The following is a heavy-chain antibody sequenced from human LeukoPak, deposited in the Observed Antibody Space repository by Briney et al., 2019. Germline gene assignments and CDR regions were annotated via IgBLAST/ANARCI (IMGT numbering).Heavy chain of an antibody. Sequence: GGSLRLSCAASGFTFSSYWMSWVRQAPGKGLEWVSAISGSGGSTYYADSVKGRFTISRDNSKNTLYLQMNSLRAEDTAVYYCANSEQLWLLDYWGQGTLVTVSS. V-gene: IGHV3-23*01. D-gene: IGHD5-18*01. J-gene: IGHJ4*02. CDR3: ANSEQLWLLDY. CDR2: ISGSGGST. CDR1: GFTFSSYW.